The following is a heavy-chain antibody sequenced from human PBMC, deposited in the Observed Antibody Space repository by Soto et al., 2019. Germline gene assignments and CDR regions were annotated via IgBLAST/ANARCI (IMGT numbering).Heavy chain of an antibody. CDR3: ARDFYYGSGSYPDY. D-gene: IGHD3-10*01. CDR2: ISYDGSNK. J-gene: IGHJ4*02. V-gene: IGHV3-30-3*01. CDR1: GFTFSSYA. Sequence: GGSLRLSCAASGFTFSSYAMHWVRQAPGKGLEWVAVISYDGSNKYYGDSVKGRFTISRDNSKNTLYLQMNSLRAEDKAVYYCARDFYYGSGSYPDYWGQGTLVTVSS.